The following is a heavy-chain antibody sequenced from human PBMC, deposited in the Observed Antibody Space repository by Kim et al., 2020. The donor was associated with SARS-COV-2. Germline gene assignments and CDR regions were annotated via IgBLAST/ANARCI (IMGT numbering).Heavy chain of an antibody. CDR2: INPKSGST. D-gene: IGHD3-22*01. Sequence: ASVKVSCKASGYTFTAYYVHWVRQAPGQGPEWMGRINPKSGSTTFAQKFQGRVTMTRDTSISTAYMELTRLSSDDTAKYYCARDNYFESSGYAYGTPGYWGQGTLVTVSS. CDR3: ARDNYFESSGYAYGTPGY. J-gene: IGHJ4*02. CDR1: GYTFTAYY. V-gene: IGHV1-2*06.